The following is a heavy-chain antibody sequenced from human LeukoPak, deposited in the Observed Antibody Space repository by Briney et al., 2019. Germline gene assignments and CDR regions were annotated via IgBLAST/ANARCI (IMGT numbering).Heavy chain of an antibody. V-gene: IGHV1-69*06. CDR1: GGTFSSYA. CDR3: ARDPHTLYSSSWSNWFDP. D-gene: IGHD6-13*01. Sequence: ASVKVSCKASGGTFSSYAISWVRQAPGQGLEWMGGFIPIFGTANYAQKFQGRVTITADKSTSTAYMELSSLRSEDTAVYYCARDPHTLYSSSWSNWFDPWGQGTLVTVSS. J-gene: IGHJ5*02. CDR2: FIPIFGTA.